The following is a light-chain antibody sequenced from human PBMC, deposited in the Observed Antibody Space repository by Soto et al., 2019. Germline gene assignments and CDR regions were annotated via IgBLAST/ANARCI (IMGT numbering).Light chain of an antibody. V-gene: IGKV3-11*01. CDR1: QSVRSS. CDR2: DAS. Sequence: EIVLTQSPATLSLSPGERATLSCRASQSVRSSLARFQQKPGQALRLLIYDASNRATGIPARFSGSGSGTDFTLTISGLELEDFAVYYSQHRRDWPLTFGPGTKVDIK. J-gene: IGKJ3*01. CDR3: QHRRDWPLT.